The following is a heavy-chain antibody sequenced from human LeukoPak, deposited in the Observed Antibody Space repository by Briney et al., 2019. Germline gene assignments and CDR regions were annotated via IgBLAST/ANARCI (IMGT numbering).Heavy chain of an antibody. CDR2: IIPIFGTA. D-gene: IGHD2-15*01. J-gene: IGHJ4*02. CDR3: ARDRRAYCSGGSCYSPLDY. CDR1: GGTFISYA. V-gene: IGHV1-69*13. Sequence: GASVKVSCKASGGTFISYASSWVRQARGQGLEWMGGIIPIFGTANYAQKFQGRVTITADESTSTAYMELSSLRSEDTAVYYCARDRRAYCSGGSCYSPLDYWGQGTLVTVSS.